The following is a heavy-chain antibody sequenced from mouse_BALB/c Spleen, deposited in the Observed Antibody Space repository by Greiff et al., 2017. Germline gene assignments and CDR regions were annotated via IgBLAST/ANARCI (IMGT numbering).Heavy chain of an antibody. CDR3: ARGYDYDGGGLDY. CDR1: GFSLTGYG. V-gene: IGHV2-6-7*01. CDR2: IWGDGST. J-gene: IGHJ4*01. D-gene: IGHD2-4*01. Sequence: VMLVESGPGLVAPSQSLSITCTVSGFSLTGYGVNWVRQPPGKGLEWLGMIWGDGSTDYNSALKSRLSISKDNSKSQVFLKMNSLQTDDTARYYCARGYDYDGGGLDYWGQGTSVTVSS.